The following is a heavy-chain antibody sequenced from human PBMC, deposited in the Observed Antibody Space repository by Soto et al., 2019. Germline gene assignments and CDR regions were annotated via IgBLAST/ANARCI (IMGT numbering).Heavy chain of an antibody. CDR1: GLTFVNSA. V-gene: IGHV3-23*01. D-gene: IGHD2-21*02. Sequence: GESLRRACAGSGLTFVNSAIRCVSQVQGKGLDCVTVISCSGWNTYYSAYVKCRLTISRDNSMNTLYLQMNGLGSEDTFVYYCAKGDYCCRYYYLYYFAYSGQGTLVIVSA. J-gene: IGHJ4*02. CDR3: AKGDYCCRYYYLYYFAY. CDR2: ISCSGWNT.